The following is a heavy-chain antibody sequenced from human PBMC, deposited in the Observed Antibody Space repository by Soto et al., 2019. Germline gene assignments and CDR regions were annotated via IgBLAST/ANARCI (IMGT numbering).Heavy chain of an antibody. V-gene: IGHV1-8*01. CDR3: ARDNDILTGYFDY. CDR2: MNPNSGNT. D-gene: IGHD3-9*01. Sequence: ASVKVSCKASGYTFTSYDINWVRQATGQGLEWMGWMNPNSGNTGYAQKFQGRVTMTRNTSISTAYMELSSLRSEDTAVYYCARDNDILTGYFDYWGQGTLVTVSS. CDR1: GYTFTSYD. J-gene: IGHJ4*02.